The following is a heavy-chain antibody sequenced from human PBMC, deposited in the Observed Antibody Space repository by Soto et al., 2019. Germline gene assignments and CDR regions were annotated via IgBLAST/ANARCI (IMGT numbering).Heavy chain of an antibody. CDR3: ARGPSGNKFNY. J-gene: IGHJ4*02. CDR2: IFDSGTT. V-gene: IGHV4-30-4*01. D-gene: IGHD1-1*01. Sequence: SETLSLTCTVSGGSITSDYSCWSWIRQPPGEGLEWIGHIFDSGTTYTNPSLRSQVAISLDTSKNHFSLTLSSVTAADTAVYYCARGPSGNKFNYWGQVALVTVS. CDR1: GGSITSDYSC.